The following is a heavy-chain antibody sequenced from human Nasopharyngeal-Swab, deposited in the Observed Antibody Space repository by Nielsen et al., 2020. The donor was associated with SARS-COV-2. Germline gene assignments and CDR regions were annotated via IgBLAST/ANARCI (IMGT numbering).Heavy chain of an antibody. CDR1: GFTFSSYG. Sequence: SCAASGFTFSSYGMHWVRQAPGKGLEWVAVISYDGSNKYYADSVKGRFTISRDNSKNTLYLQMNSLRAEDTAVYYCAKELGPYGDYVFHAFDIWGQGTMVTVSS. CDR2: ISYDGSNK. J-gene: IGHJ3*02. D-gene: IGHD4-17*01. V-gene: IGHV3-30*18. CDR3: AKELGPYGDYVFHAFDI.